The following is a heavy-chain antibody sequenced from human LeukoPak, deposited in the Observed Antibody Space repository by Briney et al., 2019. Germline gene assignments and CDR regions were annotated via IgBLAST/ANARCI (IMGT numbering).Heavy chain of an antibody. V-gene: IGHV4-34*01. D-gene: IGHD2-21*02. J-gene: IGHJ4*02. CDR1: GFIVSGDF. CDR3: ARGGGPSYCGGDCYIFDY. CDR2: INHSGST. Sequence: PGGSLRLSCAASGFIVSGDFMSWVRQAPGKGLEWIGEINHSGSTNYNPSLKSRVTISVDTSKNQFSLKLSSVTAADTAVYYCARGGGPSYCGGDCYIFDYWGQGTLVTVSS.